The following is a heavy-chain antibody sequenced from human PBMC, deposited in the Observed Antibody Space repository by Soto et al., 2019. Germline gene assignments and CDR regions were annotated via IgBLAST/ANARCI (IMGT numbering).Heavy chain of an antibody. CDR2: IHSDGSST. Sequence: EVQLVESGGGLVRPGGSLRLSCAASGFTFSYYWMHWVRQAPGKGLVWVSRIHSDGSSTTYADFVNGRFIISRDHARNTVDFQMNSVRVEDPAVYYCARGVRGAFDLWGQGTVVTVSS. V-gene: IGHV3-74*01. CDR1: GFTFSYYW. J-gene: IGHJ3*01. D-gene: IGHD1-26*01. CDR3: ARGVRGAFDL.